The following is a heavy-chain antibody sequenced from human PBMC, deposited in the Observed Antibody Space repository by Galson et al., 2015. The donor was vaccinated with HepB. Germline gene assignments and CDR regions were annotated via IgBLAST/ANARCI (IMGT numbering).Heavy chain of an antibody. J-gene: IGHJ5*02. D-gene: IGHD6-13*01. CDR3: AKGPAKGIAAAGTRYNWFDP. CDR1: GFTFSSYA. V-gene: IGHV3-23*01. Sequence: SLRLSCAASGFTFSSYAMSWVRQAPGKGLEWVSAISGSGGSTYYADSVKGRFTISRDNSKNTLYLQMNSLRAEDTAVYYCAKGPAKGIAAAGTRYNWFDPWGQGTLVTVSS. CDR2: ISGSGGST.